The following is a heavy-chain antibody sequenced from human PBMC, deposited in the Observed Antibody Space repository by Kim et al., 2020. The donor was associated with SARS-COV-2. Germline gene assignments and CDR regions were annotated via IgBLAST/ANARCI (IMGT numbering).Heavy chain of an antibody. Sequence: SETLSLTCAVYGGSFSGYYWSWIRQPPGKGLEWIGEINHSGSTNYNPSLKSRVTISVDTSKNQFSLKLSSVTAADTAVYYCARDDYGMDVWGQGTTVTVSS. CDR1: GGSFSGYY. J-gene: IGHJ6*02. CDR3: ARDDYGMDV. V-gene: IGHV4-34*01. CDR2: INHSGST.